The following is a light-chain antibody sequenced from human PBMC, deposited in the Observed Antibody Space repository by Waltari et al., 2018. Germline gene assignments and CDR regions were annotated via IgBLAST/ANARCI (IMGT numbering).Light chain of an antibody. CDR3: QQYYSTPWT. J-gene: IGKJ1*01. CDR1: QSVLYSSNNKNY. CDR2: WAS. Sequence: DIVTTQSPDSLAVSLGERATIKCKSGQSVLYSSNNKNYLAWYQQKPGQPPKLLIYWASNRESGVPDRISGSGSGTDFTLTISSLQAEDVAVYYCQQYYSTPWTFGRGTKVEIK. V-gene: IGKV4-1*01.